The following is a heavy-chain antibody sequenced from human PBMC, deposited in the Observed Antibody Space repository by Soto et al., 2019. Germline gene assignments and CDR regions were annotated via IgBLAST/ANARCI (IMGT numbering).Heavy chain of an antibody. CDR2: ISGSGGST. D-gene: IGHD3-22*01. V-gene: IGHV3-23*01. Sequence: EVQLLESGGGLVQPGGSLRLSCAASGFTFSSYAMSWVRQAPGKGLEWVSAISGSGGSTYYADSVKGRFTISRDNSKTTLYLQMISLRDEDTAVYYCASSPIYYDSSGYYYYDYWGQGTLVTVSS. J-gene: IGHJ4*02. CDR3: ASSPIYYDSSGYYYYDY. CDR1: GFTFSSYA.